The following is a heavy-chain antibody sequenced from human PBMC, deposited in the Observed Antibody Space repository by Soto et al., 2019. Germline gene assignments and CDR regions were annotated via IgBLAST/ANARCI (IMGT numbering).Heavy chain of an antibody. Sequence: EVQLVESGGGLVQPGGSLKLSCAASGFTFSGSAMHWVRQASGKGLEWVGRIRSKANSYATAYAASVKGRFTISRDDSKNTAYLQMNSLRAEDTAVYYCAKGDYIMITFGGVKWDYWGQGTLVTVSS. V-gene: IGHV3-73*02. J-gene: IGHJ4*02. CDR3: AKGDYIMITFGGVKWDY. CDR1: GFTFSGSA. D-gene: IGHD3-16*01. CDR2: IRSKANSYAT.